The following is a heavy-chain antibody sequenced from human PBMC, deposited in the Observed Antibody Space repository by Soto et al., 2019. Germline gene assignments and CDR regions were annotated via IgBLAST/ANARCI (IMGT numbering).Heavy chain of an antibody. CDR2: IYYSGST. CDR3: ARVVTEGDAFDI. Sequence: QVQLQESGPGLVKPSETLSLTCTVSGGSVSSGSHYWSWIRQPPGKGLEWIGYIYYSGSTNYNPSLKSRVTISVDPSKNQFSLKLSSVTAADTAVYYCARVVTEGDAFDIWGQGTMVTVSS. CDR1: GGSVSSGSHY. V-gene: IGHV4-61*01. J-gene: IGHJ3*02.